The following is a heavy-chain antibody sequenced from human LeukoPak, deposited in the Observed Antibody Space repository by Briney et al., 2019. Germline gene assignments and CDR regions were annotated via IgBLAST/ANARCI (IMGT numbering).Heavy chain of an antibody. CDR2: ITPSGGT. Sequence: ASVKVSCKASGYTFTSYAMHWVRQAPGQGLEWMGWITPSGGTDYPQKFQGRVAITRDTSITTAYMDLSRLTSDDTAVYYCARDRYGDGFAHFDYWGQGALVTVSS. CDR3: ARDRYGDGFAHFDY. J-gene: IGHJ4*02. V-gene: IGHV1-2*02. D-gene: IGHD5-24*01. CDR1: GYTFTSYA.